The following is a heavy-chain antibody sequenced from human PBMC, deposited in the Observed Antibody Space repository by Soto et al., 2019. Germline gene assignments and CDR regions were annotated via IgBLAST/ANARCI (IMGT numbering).Heavy chain of an antibody. D-gene: IGHD6-19*01. CDR3: AKAGGWLIPGAVDV. V-gene: IGHV3-53*01. Sequence: PGGSLRLSCAASGFTVSGNYMNWVRQAPGKGLEWISVIYSGGTPYYEDSVKGRFTISRDSSKNTVYLQMNSLRADDTAVYYCAKAGGWLIPGAVDVWGQGTTVTVSS. CDR1: GFTVSGNY. J-gene: IGHJ6*02. CDR2: IYSGGTP.